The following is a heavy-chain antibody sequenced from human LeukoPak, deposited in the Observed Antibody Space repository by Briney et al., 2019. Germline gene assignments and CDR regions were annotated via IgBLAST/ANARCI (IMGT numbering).Heavy chain of an antibody. D-gene: IGHD3-16*02. Sequence: ASVKVSCKASGYTLTDYYVHWVRQVPGQGLQWLGWINPNSGATNYAQKFQGRVTMARDTSIDTAYMDLSRLTSDDTAVYFCARGGIVMGDYDWFDPWGQGTLVTVSS. CDR3: ARGGIVMGDYDWFDP. CDR2: INPNSGAT. V-gene: IGHV1-2*02. J-gene: IGHJ5*02. CDR1: GYTLTDYY.